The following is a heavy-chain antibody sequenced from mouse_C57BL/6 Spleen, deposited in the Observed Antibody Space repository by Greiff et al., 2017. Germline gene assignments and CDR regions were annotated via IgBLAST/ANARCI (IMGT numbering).Heavy chain of an antibody. CDR3: ARRAIVTYWYFDV. CDR1: GYTFTSYW. CDR2: IDPSDSYT. V-gene: IGHV1-50*01. J-gene: IGHJ1*03. Sequence: VQLQQPGAELVKPGASVKLSCKASGYTFTSYWMQWVKQRPGQGLEWIGEIDPSDSYTNYNQKFKGKATLTVDTSSSTAYMQLSSLTSEDSAVYYCARRAIVTYWYFDVGGTGTTVTVSS. D-gene: IGHD2-5*01.